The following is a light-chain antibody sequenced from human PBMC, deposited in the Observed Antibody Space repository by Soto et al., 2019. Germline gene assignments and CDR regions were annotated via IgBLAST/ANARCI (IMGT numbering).Light chain of an antibody. Sequence: GDRITITCRASQGIGSYLAWYQQKPGEAPKLLIFAASTLQSGVSSRFSGSGSGTDFTLTISSLQAEDFATYYCQQLSTYPSTFGGGTQLDIK. V-gene: IGKV1-9*01. J-gene: IGKJ4*01. CDR2: AAS. CDR1: QGIGSY. CDR3: QQLSTYPST.